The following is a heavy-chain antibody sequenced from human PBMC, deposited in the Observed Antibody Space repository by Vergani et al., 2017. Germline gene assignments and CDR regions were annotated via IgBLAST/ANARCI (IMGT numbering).Heavy chain of an antibody. CDR3: ASGGHGSENGGALQL. J-gene: IGHJ3*01. Sequence: EKQLVQSGSETKKPGESLKISCQAFGYIFSNFWIGWLRQRPGRGLEWMWIIYPGDSEVKSNPTFRGQVIFSVDTSVNTAYLQWRSLQASDPATYFCASGGHGSENGGALQLWGQGTNITVSS. V-gene: IGHV5-51*01. CDR2: IYPGDSEV. CDR1: GYIFSNFW. D-gene: IGHD3-10*01.